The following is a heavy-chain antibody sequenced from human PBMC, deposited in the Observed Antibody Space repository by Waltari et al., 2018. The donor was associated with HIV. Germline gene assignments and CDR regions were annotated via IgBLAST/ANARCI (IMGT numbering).Heavy chain of an antibody. CDR2: ITVSGGST. J-gene: IGHJ4*02. CDR1: GFTFRSYP. D-gene: IGHD7-27*01. Sequence: EVQLLESGGGVVQPGGSLRLSCAPSGFTFRSYPLLWVRQAPRKGLEWVSAITVSGGSTYYADSVKGRFTISRDNSKNTLYLQMDSLRAEDTAVYYCARQSLGSFDYWGQGTLVTVSS. CDR3: ARQSLGSFDY. V-gene: IGHV3-23*01.